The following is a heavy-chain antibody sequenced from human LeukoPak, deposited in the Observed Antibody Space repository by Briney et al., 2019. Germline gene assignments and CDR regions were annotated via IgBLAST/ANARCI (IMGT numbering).Heavy chain of an antibody. J-gene: IGHJ4*02. D-gene: IGHD5-12*01. CDR2: ISAYNGNT. CDR3: ARDSRYDEGY. V-gene: IGHV1-18*01. Sequence: ASVKVSCKASGYTFTSYGISWVRQAPGQGLERMGGISAYNGNTNYAQKFQGRVTMTTDTSTSTDYMELRSLRSDDTAVYYCARDSRYDEGYWGQGTLVTVSS. CDR1: GYTFTSYG.